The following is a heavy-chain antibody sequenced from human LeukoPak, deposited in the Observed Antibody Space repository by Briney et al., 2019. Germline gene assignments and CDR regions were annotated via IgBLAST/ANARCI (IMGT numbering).Heavy chain of an antibody. V-gene: IGHV4-59*12. J-gene: IGHJ4*02. CDR3: ARVRMYYYDTSGYYPDYFDY. CDR2: IYHSGST. D-gene: IGHD3-22*01. Sequence: SETLSLTCTVSGGSISSYYGSWIRQPPGRGLDWIGYIYHSGSTYYNPSLKSRVTISIDRPKNQLSLKLSSATAADTAVYYCARVRMYYYDTSGYYPDYFDYWGQGTLVTVSS. CDR1: GGSISSYY.